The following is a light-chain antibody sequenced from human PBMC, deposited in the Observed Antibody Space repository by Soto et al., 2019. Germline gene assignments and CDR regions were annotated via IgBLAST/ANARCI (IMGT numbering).Light chain of an antibody. CDR2: DVS. J-gene: IGKJ4*01. V-gene: IGKV3-11*01. Sequence: EIVLTQSPGTLSLSPGDRATLSCRASQSVGSSLAWYQQKPGQAPRLLIWDVSNRATVIPARFSGSGSATDFTLTISSLEPEDLAVYYCQQRGAWPLTFGGGTRVEIK. CDR3: QQRGAWPLT. CDR1: QSVGSS.